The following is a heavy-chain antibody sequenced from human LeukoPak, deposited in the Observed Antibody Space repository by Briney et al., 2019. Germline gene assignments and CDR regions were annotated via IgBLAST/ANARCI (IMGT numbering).Heavy chain of an antibody. D-gene: IGHD6-13*01. Sequence: SVKVSCKASGYTFTSYAISWVRQAPGQGLEWVGGIIPIFGTANYAQKFQGRVTITADESTSTAYMELSSLRSEDTAVYYCARGPGAAAGPKYYFDYWGQGTLVTVSS. CDR3: ARGPGAAAGPKYYFDY. CDR1: GYTFTSYA. CDR2: IIPIFGTA. J-gene: IGHJ4*02. V-gene: IGHV1-69*13.